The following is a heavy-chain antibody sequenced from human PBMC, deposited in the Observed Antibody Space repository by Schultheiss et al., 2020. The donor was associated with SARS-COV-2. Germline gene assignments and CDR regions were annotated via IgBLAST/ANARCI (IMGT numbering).Heavy chain of an antibody. J-gene: IGHJ4*02. D-gene: IGHD2-21*01. CDR1: GFIFSNYS. V-gene: IGHV3-23*01. CDR2: IRNNGRNT. Sequence: GGSLRLSCAASGFIFSNYSMSWVRQAPGRRLEWVSAIRNNGRNTFYVGLVKGRFTISRDNSRNVLFLQMNSLRAEDTAVYFCAKETTMIGVPLFDSWGQGALVTVSS. CDR3: AKETTMIGVPLFDS.